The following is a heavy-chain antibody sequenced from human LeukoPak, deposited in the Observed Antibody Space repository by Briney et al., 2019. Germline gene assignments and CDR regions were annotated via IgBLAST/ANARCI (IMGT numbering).Heavy chain of an antibody. CDR2: INPSGGST. CDR3: ARDPDGDYYGSGSWFDP. Sequence: ASVKVSCKASGYTFTSYYMHWVRQAPGQGLEWMGIINPSGGSTSYAQKFQGRVTTTRDTSTSTVYMELSSLRSEDTAVYYCARDPDGDYYGSGSWFDPWGQGTLVTVSS. J-gene: IGHJ5*02. V-gene: IGHV1-46*01. D-gene: IGHD3-10*01. CDR1: GYTFTSYY.